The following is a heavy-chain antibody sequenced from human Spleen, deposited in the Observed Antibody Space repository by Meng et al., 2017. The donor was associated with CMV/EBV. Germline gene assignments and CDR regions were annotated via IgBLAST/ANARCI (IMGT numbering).Heavy chain of an antibody. Sequence: GESLKISCAASGFIFNTYSVNWVRQALGKGLEWISYINSGSTSILYAESVKGRFTISRDNAKNTLFLEMNSLRVDDTAVYYCTGKGFDYWGQGTLVTVSS. CDR3: TGKGFDY. D-gene: IGHD1-14*01. J-gene: IGHJ4*02. V-gene: IGHV3-48*04. CDR2: INSGSTSI. CDR1: GFIFNTYS.